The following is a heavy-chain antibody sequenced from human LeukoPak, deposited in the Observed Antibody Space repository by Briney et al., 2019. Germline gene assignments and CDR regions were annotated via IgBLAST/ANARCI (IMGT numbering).Heavy chain of an antibody. J-gene: IGHJ5*02. Sequence: SETLSLTCAVCTYSISSGYYWGWIRQPPGKGLEWIGSIYHSGSTYYNPSLKSRVTISVDTSKNQFSLKLSSVTAADTAVYYCARDNRSGTYSWFDPWGQGSLVSVSS. V-gene: IGHV4-38-2*02. CDR1: TYSISSGYY. CDR2: IYHSGST. CDR3: ARDNRSGTYSWFDP. D-gene: IGHD3-10*01.